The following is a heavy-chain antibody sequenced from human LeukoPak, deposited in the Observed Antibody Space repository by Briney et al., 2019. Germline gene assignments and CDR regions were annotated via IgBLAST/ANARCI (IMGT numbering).Heavy chain of an antibody. V-gene: IGHV1-58*01. Sequence: GASVKVSCKASGFTFTSSAVQWVRQARGQRLEWIGWIVVGSGNTNYAQKFQERVTITRDMSTSTAYMELSSLRSEDTAVYYCAAEARDGSGVADYYYYYMDVWGKGTTVTVSS. CDR2: IVVGSGNT. D-gene: IGHD3-10*01. J-gene: IGHJ6*03. CDR3: AAEARDGSGVADYYYYYMDV. CDR1: GFTFTSSA.